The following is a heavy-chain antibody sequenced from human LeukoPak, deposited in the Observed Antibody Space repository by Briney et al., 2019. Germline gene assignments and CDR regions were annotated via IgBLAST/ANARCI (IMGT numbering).Heavy chain of an antibody. CDR1: GFTVSSNY. CDR3: AREKELLRSFDY. D-gene: IGHD1-26*01. J-gene: IGHJ4*02. Sequence: GGSLRLSCAASGFTVSSNYMSWVRQAPGKGLEWVSVIYSGGSTYYADSVKGRFTISRDNSKNTLYLQMNSLRAEDTAVYYCAREKELLRSFDYWGQGTLVTVSS. CDR2: IYSGGST. V-gene: IGHV3-66*01.